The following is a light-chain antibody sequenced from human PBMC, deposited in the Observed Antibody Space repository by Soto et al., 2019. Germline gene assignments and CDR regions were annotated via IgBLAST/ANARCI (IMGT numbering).Light chain of an antibody. J-gene: IGKJ1*01. Sequence: EIVLTQSPGTLSLSPGERATLSCRASQSVSSSYLAWYQQKAGQAPRLLIYGASNRATGIPDRFSGSGSGTDIILTISRLEPEDFAVYYCQHYGSSWTFGQGTKVEIK. CDR2: GAS. V-gene: IGKV3-20*01. CDR1: QSVSSSY. CDR3: QHYGSSWT.